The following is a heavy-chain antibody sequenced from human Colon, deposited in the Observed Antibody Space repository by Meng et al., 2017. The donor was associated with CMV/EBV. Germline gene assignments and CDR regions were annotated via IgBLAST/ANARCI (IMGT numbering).Heavy chain of an antibody. D-gene: IGHD3-3*02. J-gene: IGHJ4*02. V-gene: IGHV4-39*07. CDR1: GVSISTTNYC. CDR2: ICYTGIT. CDR3: AKDGRIFGVVSFGY. Sequence: GSLRLSCSVSGVSISTTNYCWGWIRQPPGKGLEWIGSICYTGITYYNPSLKSRVTISVDTSKNQFSLRLSSVTAADTAVYYCAKDGRIFGVVSFGYWGQGTLVTVSS.